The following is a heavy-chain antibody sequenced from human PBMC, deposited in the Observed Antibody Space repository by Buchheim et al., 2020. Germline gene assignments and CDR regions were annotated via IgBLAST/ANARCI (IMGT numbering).Heavy chain of an antibody. J-gene: IGHJ4*02. CDR1: GFIFSNYW. V-gene: IGHV3-74*01. CDR3: ARGGGSGKLDY. CDR2: IYSDGTNT. Sequence: EVQLVESGGGLVQPGGSLRLSCAASGFIFSNYWVHWVRQAPGKGLVWVSLIYSDGTNTNYADSVKGRITISRDNAKSTLYLQMNSLRAEDTAVYYCARGGGSGKLDYWGQG. D-gene: IGHD5-24*01.